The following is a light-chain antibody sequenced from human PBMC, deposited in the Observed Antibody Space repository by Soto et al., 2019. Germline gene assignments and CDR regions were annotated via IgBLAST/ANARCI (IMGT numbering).Light chain of an antibody. CDR3: QHRDT. V-gene: IGKV1-5*03. Sequence: DIQMTQSPSTLSASVGDRVTITCRASQSITSWLAWYQQKPGKAPKLLIYKASTLKSGIPSRFSGSGSGTEFTLTISSLQPDDFATYYCQHRDTFGQGT. CDR1: QSITSW. CDR2: KAS. J-gene: IGKJ1*01.